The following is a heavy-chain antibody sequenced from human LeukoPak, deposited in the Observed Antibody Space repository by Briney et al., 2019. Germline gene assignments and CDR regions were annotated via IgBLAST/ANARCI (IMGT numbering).Heavy chain of an antibody. J-gene: IGHJ5*02. CDR3: ARAPYDFWSGNNWFDP. V-gene: IGHV1-18*01. CDR2: ISAYNGNT. Sequence: GASVKVSCKASGYTFTSYGISWVRQAPGQGLEWMRWISAYNGNTNYAQKLQGRVTMTTDTSTSTAYMELRSLRSDDTAVYYCARAPYDFWSGNNWFDPWGQGTLVTVSS. CDR1: GYTFTSYG. D-gene: IGHD3-3*01.